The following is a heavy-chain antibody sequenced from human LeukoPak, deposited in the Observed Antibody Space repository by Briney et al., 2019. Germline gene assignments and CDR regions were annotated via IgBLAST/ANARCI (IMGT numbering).Heavy chain of an antibody. J-gene: IGHJ4*02. CDR2: IYYSGST. V-gene: IGHV4-59*01. D-gene: IGHD2-21*02. CDR3: ARAVVTAMGFFDY. Sequence: SETLSLTCTVSGGSISNYYWSWTRQPPGKGLEWIGYIYYSGSTNYNPSLKSRVTISVDTSKNQFSLKLSSVTAADTAVYYCARAVVTAMGFFDYWGQGTLVTVSS. CDR1: GGSISNYY.